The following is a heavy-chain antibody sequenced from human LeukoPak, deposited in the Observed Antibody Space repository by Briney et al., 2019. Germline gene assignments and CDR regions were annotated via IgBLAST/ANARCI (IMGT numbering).Heavy chain of an antibody. J-gene: IGHJ1*01. V-gene: IGHV4-34*01. CDR2: INHSGST. D-gene: IGHD2-21*02. Sequence: SETLSLTCAVYGGSFSGYYWSWIRQPPGKGLEWIGEINHSGSTNYNPSLKSRVTISVDTSKYQFSLKLSSVTAADTAVYYCARERRAHIVVVTAYAYFQHWGQGTLVTVSS. CDR3: ARERRAHIVVVTAYAYFQH. CDR1: GGSFSGYY.